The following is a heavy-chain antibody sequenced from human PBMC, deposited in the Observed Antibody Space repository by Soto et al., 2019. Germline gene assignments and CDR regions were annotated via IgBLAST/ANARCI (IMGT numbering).Heavy chain of an antibody. V-gene: IGHV3-11*06. CDR2: ITSSSYT. CDR1: GFTFSDYY. D-gene: IGHD3-22*01. CDR3: ARVSAGYYDIDY. Sequence: NPGGSLRLSCAASGFTFSDYYMSWIRQAPGKGLEWVSDITSSSYTNYADSVKGRFTISRDNAKNSLYLQMNSLRAEDTALYYCARVSAGYYDIDYWGQGTLVTVSS. J-gene: IGHJ4*02.